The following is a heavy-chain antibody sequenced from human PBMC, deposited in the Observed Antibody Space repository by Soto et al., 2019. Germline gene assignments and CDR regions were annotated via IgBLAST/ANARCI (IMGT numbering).Heavy chain of an antibody. CDR3: AKLITMVRGVIMDAFDI. V-gene: IGHV3-30*18. CDR1: GFTFSNYW. CDR2: IKYDGNDK. Sequence: GSLRLSCAASGFTFSNYWMTWVRQAPGKGLEWVANIKYDGNDKYYEESVKGRFTISRDNSKNTLYLQMNSLRAEDTAVYYCAKLITMVRGVIMDAFDIWGQGTMVTVS. D-gene: IGHD3-10*01. J-gene: IGHJ3*02.